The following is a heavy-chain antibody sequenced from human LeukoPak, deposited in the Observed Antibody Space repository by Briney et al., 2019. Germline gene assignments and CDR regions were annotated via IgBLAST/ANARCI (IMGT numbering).Heavy chain of an antibody. CDR3: AKGYYYDSSGRARVY. V-gene: IGHV3-30*02. CDR1: GFTFSSYG. Sequence: GGSLRLSCAASGFTFSSYGMHWVRQAPGKGLEWVAFIRYDGSNKYYADSVKGRFTISRDNSKNTLYLQMNSLRAEDTAVYYCAKGYYYDSSGRARVYWGQGTLVTVSS. CDR2: IRYDGSNK. D-gene: IGHD3-22*01. J-gene: IGHJ4*02.